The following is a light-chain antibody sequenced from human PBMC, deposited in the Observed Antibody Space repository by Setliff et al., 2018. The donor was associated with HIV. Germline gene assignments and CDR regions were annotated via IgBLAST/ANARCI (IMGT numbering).Light chain of an antibody. J-gene: IGLJ1*01. CDR1: SSDVGSYDY. V-gene: IGLV2-14*01. CDR3: ASYAITNTLP. CDR2: NVN. Sequence: QSALIQPPSVSGSPGQSVTISCTGTSSDVGSYDYVSWYQQHPGTVPKPMIYNVNTQPSGVSTRFSGSKSGNTASLTISGLQPEDEADYYCASYAITNTLPFGTGTKVTVL.